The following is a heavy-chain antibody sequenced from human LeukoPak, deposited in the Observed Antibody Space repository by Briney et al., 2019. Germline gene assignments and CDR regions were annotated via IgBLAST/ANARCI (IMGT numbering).Heavy chain of an antibody. J-gene: IGHJ4*02. CDR2: ISGSGGST. V-gene: IGHV3-23*01. CDR3: AKASRFYDFWSGSGLDC. D-gene: IGHD3-3*01. CDR1: GFTFSSYA. Sequence: PGGSLGLSCAASGFTFSSYAMSWVRQAPGKGLEWVSAISGSGGSTYYADSVKGRFTTSRDNSKNTLYLQMNSLRAEDTAVYYCAKASRFYDFWSGSGLDCWGQGTLVTVSS.